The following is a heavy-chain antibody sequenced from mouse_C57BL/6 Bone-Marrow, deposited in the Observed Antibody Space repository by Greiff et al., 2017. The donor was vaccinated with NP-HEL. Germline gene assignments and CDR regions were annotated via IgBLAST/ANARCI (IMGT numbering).Heavy chain of an antibody. CDR1: GYAFTNYL. CDR2: INPGSGGT. J-gene: IGHJ3*01. Sequence: VQLQQSGAELVRPGTSVKVSCKASGYAFTNYLIEWVKQRPGQGLEWIGVINPGSGGTNYNEKFKGKATLTADKSSSTAYMQLSSLTSEDSAVYFCARWNYDSSFAYWRPGTLVTVSA. D-gene: IGHD2-4*01. V-gene: IGHV1-54*01. CDR3: ARWNYDSSFAY.